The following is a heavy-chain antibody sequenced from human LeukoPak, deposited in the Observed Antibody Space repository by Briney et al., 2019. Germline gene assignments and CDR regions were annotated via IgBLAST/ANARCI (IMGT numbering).Heavy chain of an antibody. CDR1: GGSISSYY. D-gene: IGHD5-24*01. CDR2: IYYSGST. J-gene: IGHJ4*02. CDR3: ARDGDGYNSGYYFDY. V-gene: IGHV4-59*01. Sequence: SETLSLTCTVSGGSISSYYWSWIRQPPGKGLEWIGYIYYSGSTNYNPSLKSRVTISVDTSKNQFSLKLSSVTAADTAVYYCARDGDGYNSGYYFDYWGQGTLVTVSS.